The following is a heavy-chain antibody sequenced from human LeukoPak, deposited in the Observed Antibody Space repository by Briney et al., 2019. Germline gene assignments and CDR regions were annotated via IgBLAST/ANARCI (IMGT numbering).Heavy chain of an antibody. Sequence: PGGSLRLSCVAAGFTVRRNYMSWVRQAPGKGLEWVSVIYSGGSKYYADSVKGRFIISRDNSKNPVYLQMNSLSAEDTAVYYCARGRAHFVWFGELYFDFWGQGTLVTVSS. V-gene: IGHV3-66*01. CDR3: ARGRAHFVWFGELYFDF. CDR1: GFTVRRNY. J-gene: IGHJ4*02. CDR2: IYSGGSK. D-gene: IGHD3-10*01.